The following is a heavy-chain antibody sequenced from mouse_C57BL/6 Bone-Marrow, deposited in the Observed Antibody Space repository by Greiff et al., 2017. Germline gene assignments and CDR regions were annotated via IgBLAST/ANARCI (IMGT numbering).Heavy chain of an antibody. Sequence: QVQLQQSGPELVKPGASVKISCKASGYAFSSSWMNWVKQRPGKGLEWIGRIYPGDGDTNYNGKFKGKATLTADKSSSTAYMQLSSLTSEDSAVYFCASSITTVHTGYWGQGTTLTVSS. CDR2: IYPGDGDT. CDR3: ASSITTVHTGY. CDR1: GYAFSSSW. V-gene: IGHV1-82*01. J-gene: IGHJ2*01. D-gene: IGHD1-1*01.